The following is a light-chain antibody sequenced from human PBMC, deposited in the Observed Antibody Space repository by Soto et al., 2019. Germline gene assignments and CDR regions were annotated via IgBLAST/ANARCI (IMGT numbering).Light chain of an antibody. J-gene: IGLJ2*01. Sequence: QSVLTQPASVSESPGQSITISCTGTSSDVGSYNLVSWYQQHPGKAPKLMIYEVSKRPSGVSNRFSGSKSGNTASLTISGLQAEDEADYYCCSYAGSSTSVVFGGGTKLTVL. V-gene: IGLV2-23*02. CDR3: CSYAGSSTSVV. CDR2: EVS. CDR1: SSDVGSYNL.